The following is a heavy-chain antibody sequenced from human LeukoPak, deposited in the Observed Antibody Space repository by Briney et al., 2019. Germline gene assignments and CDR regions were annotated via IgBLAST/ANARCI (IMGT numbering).Heavy chain of an antibody. CDR1: GYSFTDYQ. V-gene: IGHV1-8*02. D-gene: IGHD3-3*01. CDR3: ALWSTSYYDFWSGYLYPYYYYGMDV. Sequence: ASVKVSCKTSGYSFTDYQMHWVRQATGQGLEWMGWMNPNSGNTGYAQKFQGRVTMTRNTSISTAYMELSSLRSEDTAVYYCALWSTSYYDFWSGYLYPYYYYGMDVWGQGTTVTVSS. CDR2: MNPNSGNT. J-gene: IGHJ6*02.